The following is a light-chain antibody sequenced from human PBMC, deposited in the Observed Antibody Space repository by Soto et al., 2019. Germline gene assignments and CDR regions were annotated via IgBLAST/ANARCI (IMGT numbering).Light chain of an antibody. CDR1: QAIRND. V-gene: IGKV1-6*01. CDR3: LEHYPYPWT. J-gene: IGKJ1*01. Sequence: AIQMTQSPSSLSASVGDRVTITCRASQAIRNDLGWYQQKPGKAPNVLIFGASNLQAGVPVRFSASGSGTNFTLTISNLQPEEFAIYYCLEHYPYPWTFGQGTKVDI. CDR2: GAS.